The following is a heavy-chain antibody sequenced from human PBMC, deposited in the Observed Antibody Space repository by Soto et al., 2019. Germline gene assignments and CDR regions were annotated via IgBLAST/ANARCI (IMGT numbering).Heavy chain of an antibody. CDR3: AKHMDDSGYFYVEGADH. Sequence: GGPLRISCVASEFTFGRYAMHWVRQPPGRGLEWVAVISYTGANTYYVVSVRGRFTISRDNSKNTLYLQMNSLRAEDTAMYYCAKHMDDSGYFYVEGADHWGQGTLVTVS. CDR2: ISYTGANT. J-gene: IGHJ4*02. V-gene: IGHV3-30*18. D-gene: IGHD3-22*01. CDR1: EFTFGRYA.